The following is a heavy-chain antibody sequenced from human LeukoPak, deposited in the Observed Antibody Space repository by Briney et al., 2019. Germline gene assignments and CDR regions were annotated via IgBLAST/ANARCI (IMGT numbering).Heavy chain of an antibody. CDR3: AKSYGSGSYPGGY. V-gene: IGHV3-23*01. J-gene: IGHJ4*02. Sequence: GRSLRLSCAASGFTFSSYAMSWVRQAPGKGLEWVSGISGSGGSTYYADSVKGRFTISRDNSKNTLYLQMNSLRAEDTAVYYCAKSYGSGSYPGGYWGQGTLVTVSS. D-gene: IGHD3-10*01. CDR2: ISGSGGST. CDR1: GFTFSSYA.